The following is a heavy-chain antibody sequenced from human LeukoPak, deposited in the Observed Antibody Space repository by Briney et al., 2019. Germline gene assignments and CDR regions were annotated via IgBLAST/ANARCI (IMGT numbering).Heavy chain of an antibody. V-gene: IGHV3-23*01. CDR2: ISGSGGST. CDR3: AKDSSSTNKYYGMDV. D-gene: IGHD2-2*01. J-gene: IGHJ6*02. Sequence: GGSLRLSCGASGFTFSNYAMSWVRQAPGKGLEWVSDISGSGGSTYYADSVKGRFTISRDNSKNTLHLQMNSLRAEDTAIYYCAKDSSSTNKYYGMDVWGQGTTVTVSS. CDR1: GFTFSNYA.